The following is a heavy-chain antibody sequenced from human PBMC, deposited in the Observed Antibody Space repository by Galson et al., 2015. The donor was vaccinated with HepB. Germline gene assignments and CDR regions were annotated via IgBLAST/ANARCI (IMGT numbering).Heavy chain of an antibody. CDR1: GFTFSSYG. CDR3: AKSAGPARDWFDP. Sequence: SLRLSCAASGFTFSSYGMHWVRQAPGKGLEWVAVISYDGSNKYYADSVKGRFTISRDNSKNTLYLQMNSLRAEDTAVYYCAKSAGPARDWFDPWGQGTLVTVSS. V-gene: IGHV3-30*18. J-gene: IGHJ5*02. CDR2: ISYDGSNK.